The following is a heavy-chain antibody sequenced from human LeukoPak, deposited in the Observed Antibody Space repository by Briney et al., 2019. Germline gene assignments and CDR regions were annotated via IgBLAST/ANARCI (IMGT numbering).Heavy chain of an antibody. D-gene: IGHD3-22*01. CDR2: IYYSGST. CDR1: GGSISSYC. CDR3: ARAFWYYDSSGYLYYFDY. V-gene: IGHV4-59*01. J-gene: IGHJ4*02. Sequence: TETLSLTCTVSGGSISSYCWSWIRQPPGKGLEWIGYIYYSGSTNYNPSLKSRVTISVDTSKNQFSLKLSSVTAADTAVYYCARAFWYYDSSGYLYYFDYWGQGTLVTVPS.